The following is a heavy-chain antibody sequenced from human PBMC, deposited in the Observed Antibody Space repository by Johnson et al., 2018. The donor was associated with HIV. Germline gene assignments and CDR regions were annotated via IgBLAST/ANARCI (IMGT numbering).Heavy chain of an antibody. V-gene: IGHV3-30*04. CDR3: TTDHGSPDAFDI. CDR2: ISYDGSNK. J-gene: IGHJ3*02. D-gene: IGHD1-14*01. Sequence: QVQLVESGGGVVQPGRSLRLSCAASGFTFSSYAMHWVRQAPGKGLEWVAVISYDGSNKYYAASVKARFTISRDNSKNTLYVQMNSLKTEDTAVYYCTTDHGSPDAFDIWGQGTMVTVSS. CDR1: GFTFSSYA.